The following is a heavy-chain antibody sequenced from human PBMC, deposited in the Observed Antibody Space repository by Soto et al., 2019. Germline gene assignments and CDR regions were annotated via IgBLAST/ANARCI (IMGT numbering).Heavy chain of an antibody. CDR3: AWNQVRGTWYFDL. V-gene: IGHV4-59*01. Sequence: QVQLQESGPGLVKPSETLSLTCTVSGGSIKSYYLTWIRQPPGKGLEWIGYIYHSGSAYYNPSLKSRVTMSVDTSKNQFSLKLSSVTAADTAVYYCAWNQVRGTWYFDLWGRGTLVTVSS. CDR2: IYHSGSA. D-gene: IGHD3-10*01. J-gene: IGHJ2*01. CDR1: GGSIKSYY.